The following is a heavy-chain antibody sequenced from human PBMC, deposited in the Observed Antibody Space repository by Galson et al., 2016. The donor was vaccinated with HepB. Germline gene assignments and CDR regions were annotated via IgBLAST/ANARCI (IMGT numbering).Heavy chain of an antibody. D-gene: IGHD4-17*01. CDR3: AKDRDHFGDYVFDY. Sequence: SLRLSCAASGFTFINYAMSWVRQAPGKGLEWVSGISGDGHSTYYADSVKGRFTISRDNSKNTLYLQMNSLRADDTALYYCAKDRDHFGDYVFDYWGQGTLVTVSS. J-gene: IGHJ4*02. CDR1: GFTFINYA. CDR2: ISGDGHST. V-gene: IGHV3-23*01.